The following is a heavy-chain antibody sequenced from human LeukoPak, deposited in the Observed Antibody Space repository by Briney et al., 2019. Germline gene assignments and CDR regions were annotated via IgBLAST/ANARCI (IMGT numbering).Heavy chain of an antibody. CDR2: INPNSGGT. V-gene: IGHV1-2*06. CDR3: ARAGGELRYFDWLDY. J-gene: IGHJ4*02. CDR1: GYTFTGYY. D-gene: IGHD3-9*01. Sequence: GASVKVSCKASGYTFTGYYMHWVRQAPGQGLEWMGRINPNSGGTNYAQKFQGRVTMTRDTSISTAYMELSRLRSDDTAVYYCARAGGELRYFDWLDYWGQGTLVTVSS.